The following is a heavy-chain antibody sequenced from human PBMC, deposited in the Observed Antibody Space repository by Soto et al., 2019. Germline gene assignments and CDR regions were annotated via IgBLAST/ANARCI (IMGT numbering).Heavy chain of an antibody. Sequence: ITLKESGPTLVKPTEPLTLTCTFSGFSLSTPELGVGWIRQPPGKALEWLALIYWDDDKRYTPSLAGRLTITKDTSKNQVVLTMKNTAAVVTATYYCGRRITMVRGVPDTYYFGFWGQGALVSVSS. V-gene: IGHV2-5*02. J-gene: IGHJ4*02. CDR1: GFSLSTPELG. CDR3: GRRITMVRGVPDTYYFGF. CDR2: IYWDDDK. D-gene: IGHD3-10*01.